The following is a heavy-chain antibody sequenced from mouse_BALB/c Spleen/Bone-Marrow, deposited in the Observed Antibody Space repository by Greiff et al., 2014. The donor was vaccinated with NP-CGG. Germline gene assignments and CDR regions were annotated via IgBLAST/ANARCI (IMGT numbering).Heavy chain of an antibody. J-gene: IGHJ2*01. V-gene: IGHV2-6-5*01. CDR3: AKLNWDEGDY. D-gene: IGHD4-1*01. Sequence: VKLQESGPGLVAPSQSLSITCTVSGFSLTDYGVSWIRQPPGKGLEWLGVIWGGGITYYNLPLKSRLSISKDNSKSQVFLKMYSLQTDDTAMYYCAKLNWDEGDYWGQGTTLTVSS. CDR2: IWGGGIT. CDR1: GFSLTDYG.